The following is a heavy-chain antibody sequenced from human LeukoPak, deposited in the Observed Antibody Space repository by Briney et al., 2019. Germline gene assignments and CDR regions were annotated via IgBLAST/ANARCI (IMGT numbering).Heavy chain of an antibody. D-gene: IGHD1-26*01. J-gene: IGHJ4*02. CDR1: GFIFNDYE. CDR3: ARDRGVGAQDFDY. CDR2: ISGSGMSI. V-gene: IGHV3-48*03. Sequence: GGSLRLSCVASGFIFNDYEMNWVRQAPGKGLEWVSYISGSGMSIHYADSVKGRFTISRDNAKNSLYLQMNSLRAEDTAAYYCARDRGVGAQDFDYWGQGTLVTVSS.